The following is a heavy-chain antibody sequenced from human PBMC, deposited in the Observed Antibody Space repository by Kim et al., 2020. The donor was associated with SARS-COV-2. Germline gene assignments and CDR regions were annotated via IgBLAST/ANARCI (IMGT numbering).Heavy chain of an antibody. CDR2: ISGSGGST. J-gene: IGHJ5*02. V-gene: IGHV3-23*01. D-gene: IGHD2-15*01. CDR1: GFTFSSYA. Sequence: GGSLRLSCAASGFTFSSYAMSWVRQAPGKGLEWVSAISGSGGSTYYADSVKGRFTISRDNSKNTLYLQMNSLRAEDTAVYYCAKDHTRGGYCSGGSPGRCWFDPWGQGTLVTVSS. CDR3: AKDHTRGGYCSGGSPGRCWFDP.